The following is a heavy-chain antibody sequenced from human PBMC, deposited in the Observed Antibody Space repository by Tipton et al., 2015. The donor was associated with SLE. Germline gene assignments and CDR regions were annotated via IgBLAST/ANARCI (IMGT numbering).Heavy chain of an antibody. CDR2: ISYDGSNK. CDR1: GFTFSSYG. D-gene: IGHD1-14*01. Sequence: SLRLSCAASGFTFSSYGMHWVRQAPGKGLEWVAVISYDGSNKYYADSVKGRFTISRDNSKNTLYLQMNSLRAEDTAVYYCGTEVDYWGRGTLVTVSS. V-gene: IGHV3-30*03. J-gene: IGHJ4*02. CDR3: GTEVDY.